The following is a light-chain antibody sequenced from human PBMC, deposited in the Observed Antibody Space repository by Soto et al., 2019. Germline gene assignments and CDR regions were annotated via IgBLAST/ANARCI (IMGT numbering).Light chain of an antibody. Sequence: QSVLTQPPSVSGAPGQRVTISCTGSSSNIGAGYDVHWYQQLPGTAPKLLIYGNSNRPSGVPDRLSGSKSGTSAFLAITGRQDEDEADDYCQSYDSSLSGVVFGGGTKVTVL. CDR1: SSNIGAGYD. V-gene: IGLV1-40*01. CDR2: GNS. CDR3: QSYDSSLSGVV. J-gene: IGLJ2*01.